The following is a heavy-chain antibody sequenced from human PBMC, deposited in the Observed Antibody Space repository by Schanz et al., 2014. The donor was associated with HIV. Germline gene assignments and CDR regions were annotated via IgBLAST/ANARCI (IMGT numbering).Heavy chain of an antibody. CDR1: GFTFSSYG. D-gene: IGHD3-16*01. CDR3: ARVANWDYYGMDV. J-gene: IGHJ6*02. CDR2: ISYDGSNK. Sequence: QVQLVESGGGVVQPGRSLRLSCAASGFTFSSYGMHWVRQAPGKGLEWVAVISYDGSNKYYADSVKGRFTISRDNSKNTLYLQMNSLRAEDTAVYYCARVANWDYYGMDVWGRGTTVTVS. V-gene: IGHV3-30*03.